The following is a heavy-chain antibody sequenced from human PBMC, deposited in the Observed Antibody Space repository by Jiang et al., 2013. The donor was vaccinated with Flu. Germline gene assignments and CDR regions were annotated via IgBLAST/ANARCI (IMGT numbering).Heavy chain of an antibody. D-gene: IGHD3-22*01. CDR2: ISHDGSDN. CDR1: GFTFSSHG. J-gene: IGHJ3*02. V-gene: IGHV3-30*03. Sequence: VQLLESGGGVVQPGTSLRLSCAASGFTFSSHGIHWVRQAPGKGLEWVARISHDGSDNDYADSVKGRFTISRDNSRNTLYLQMNSLRAEDTAVYYCARVLTQLWLFDAFDIWGQGTRVTVAS. CDR3: ARVLTQLWLFDAFDI.